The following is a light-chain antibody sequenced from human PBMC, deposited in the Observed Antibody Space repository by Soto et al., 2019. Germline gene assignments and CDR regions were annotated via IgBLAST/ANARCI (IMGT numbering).Light chain of an antibody. CDR3: QHYGSHATPST. V-gene: IGKV1-5*01. Sequence: DIRMTQSPSTLSASVGDRVPITCRASQGISGWLAWYQQKPGKAPKLLIYDASSLESGVPSRFSGSGSGTEFTLTISSLRPDDFATYDCQHYGSHATPSTFGQGTKVEI. CDR2: DAS. J-gene: IGKJ2*01. CDR1: QGISGW.